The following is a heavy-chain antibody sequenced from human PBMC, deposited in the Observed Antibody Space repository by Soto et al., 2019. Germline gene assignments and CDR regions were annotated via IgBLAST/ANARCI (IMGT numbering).Heavy chain of an antibody. CDR1: GGSLSSSSW. J-gene: IGHJ4*02. CDR2: IFYSGST. D-gene: IGHD2-8*01. V-gene: IGHV4-4*02. Sequence: QVQLQESGPGLVNPSGTLSLTCAVSGGSLSSSSWWSWVRQPPGKTLEWLGEIFYSGSTKYNPSLNRRVTISADQSTNAFSLRLSSVTAADTAVYYCVHHGGVPYYHDFWGQGMLVTVSS. CDR3: VHHGGVPYYHDF.